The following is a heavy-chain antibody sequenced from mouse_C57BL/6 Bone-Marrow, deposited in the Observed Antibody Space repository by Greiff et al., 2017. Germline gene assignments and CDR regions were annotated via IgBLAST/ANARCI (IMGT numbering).Heavy chain of an antibody. CDR3: ARRGGYDSNYYYAMDY. D-gene: IGHD2-5*01. Sequence: VQLQQSGPELVKPGASVKISCKASGYTFTDYYMNWVKQSHGKSLEWIGDINPNNGGTSYNQKFKGKATLTVDKSSSTAYMEIRSLTSEDSAVYYCARRGGYDSNYYYAMDYWGQGTSVTVSS. CDR2: INPNNGGT. CDR1: GYTFTDYY. J-gene: IGHJ4*01. V-gene: IGHV1-26*01.